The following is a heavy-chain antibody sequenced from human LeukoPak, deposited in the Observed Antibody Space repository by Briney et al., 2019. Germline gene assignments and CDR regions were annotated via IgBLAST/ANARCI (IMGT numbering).Heavy chain of an antibody. CDR2: INPNSGGT. J-gene: IGHJ4*02. D-gene: IGHD3-16*02. V-gene: IGHV1-2*02. Sequence: ASVKVSCKASGYTFTGYYMHWVRQAPGQGLEWMGWINPNSGGTNYAQKFQGRVTMTRDTSISTAYMELSRLRSDDTAVYYCARQGFLGELSLFDYWGQGTLVTVSS. CDR1: GYTFTGYY. CDR3: ARQGFLGELSLFDY.